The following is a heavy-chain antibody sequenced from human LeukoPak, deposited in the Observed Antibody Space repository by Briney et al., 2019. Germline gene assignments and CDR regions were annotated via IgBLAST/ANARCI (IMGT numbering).Heavy chain of an antibody. CDR3: ARDRASAGGFDY. V-gene: IGHV4-59*01. Sequence: SETLSLTCSVSGGSISPYYWSWIRQPPGKGLEWIGYIYYSGANNYNPPLQSRVTISVATSKNQFSLKLSSVTAADTALYYCARDRASAGGFDYWGQGTLVTVSS. CDR1: GGSISPYY. D-gene: IGHD2-15*01. J-gene: IGHJ4*02. CDR2: IYYSGAN.